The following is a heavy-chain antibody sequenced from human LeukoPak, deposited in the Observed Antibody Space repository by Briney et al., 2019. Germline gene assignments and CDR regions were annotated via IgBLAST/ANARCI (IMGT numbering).Heavy chain of an antibody. V-gene: IGHV1-24*01. CDR2: FDPEDGET. J-gene: IGHJ4*02. Sequence: ASVKVSCKVSGYTLTELSMHWVRQAPGKGLEWMGGFDPEDGETIYAQKFQGRVTMTEDTSTDTAYMELSSLRSEDTAVYYCATFTIFGVISPNFDYWGQGTLVTVSS. CDR3: ATFTIFGVISPNFDY. D-gene: IGHD3-3*01. CDR1: GYTLTELS.